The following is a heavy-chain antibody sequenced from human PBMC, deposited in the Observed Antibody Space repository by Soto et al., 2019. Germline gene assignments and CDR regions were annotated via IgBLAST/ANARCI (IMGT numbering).Heavy chain of an antibody. CDR2: IYYSGST. Sequence: SGTLSLTCSVSGGSISSYYWSWIRQPPGKGLEWIGYIYYSGSTNYNPSLKSRVTISVDTSKNQFSLKLSSVAAADAAVYYRARSYGGYLDYWAQGTLVTVS. CDR3: ARSYGGYLDY. J-gene: IGHJ4*02. CDR1: GGSISSYY. D-gene: IGHD2-15*01. V-gene: IGHV4-59*01.